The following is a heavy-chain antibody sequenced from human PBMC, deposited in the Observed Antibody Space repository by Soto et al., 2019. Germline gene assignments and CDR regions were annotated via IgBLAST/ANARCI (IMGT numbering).Heavy chain of an antibody. D-gene: IGHD5-12*01. V-gene: IGHV1-69*12. CDR3: VRVVAIPGYPDN. Sequence: QVQLVQSGAEVRQPASSVKVSCKTSGGTFSSYAITWVRQAPGQGLEWMGGIVPIVDTSTYAQKFQGRVTIAADESPSTVSMELSSLRSDDTAVYYCVRVVAIPGYPDNWGQGTLVTVSS. CDR1: GGTFSSYA. CDR2: IVPIVDTS. J-gene: IGHJ4*02.